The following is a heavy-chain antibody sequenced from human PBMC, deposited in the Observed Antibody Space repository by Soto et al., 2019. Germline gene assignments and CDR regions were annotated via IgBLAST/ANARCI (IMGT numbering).Heavy chain of an antibody. D-gene: IGHD2-8*01. J-gene: IGHJ4*02. CDR2: IYSDGTT. CDR3: ARGLSLSEWWFDY. V-gene: IGHV3-53*02. CDR1: GFTVSSNY. Sequence: EVQVVETGGGLIQPGGSLRLTCAVSGFTVSSNYMNWVRRAPGKGLEWVSVIYSDGTTVYADSVKGRFTISRDSSRNTLYLQMNSLRAEDTAVYYCARGLSLSEWWFDYWGQGILVTVSS.